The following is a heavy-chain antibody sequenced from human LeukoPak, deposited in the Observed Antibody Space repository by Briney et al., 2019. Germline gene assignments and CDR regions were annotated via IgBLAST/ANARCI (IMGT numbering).Heavy chain of an antibody. CDR2: ISGSGDST. J-gene: IGHJ4*02. CDR1: GFTFSNYA. CDR3: AKDPERWLQLRLGFSD. V-gene: IGHV3-23*01. D-gene: IGHD5-24*01. Sequence: GGSLRLSCAASGFTFSNYAMRWVRQAPGKGLEWVSGISGSGDSTYYADSVKGRFTISRDNSKNTLYLQMNSLRAEDTAVYYCAKDPERWLQLRLGFSDWGQGTLVTVSS.